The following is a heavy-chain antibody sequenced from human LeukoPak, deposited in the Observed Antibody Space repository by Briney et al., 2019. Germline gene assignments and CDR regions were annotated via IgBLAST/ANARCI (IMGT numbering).Heavy chain of an antibody. D-gene: IGHD3-10*01. J-gene: IGHJ3*02. CDR3: AREGGNRRGSRIRVGAFDI. Sequence: PSETLSLTCTVSGFSISTGYYWGWIRQPPGKGLEWIGNIFHSGSTYYNSSLKSRVTISVDTSKNQFSLKLNSVTAADTAVYYCAREGGNRRGSRIRVGAFDIWGQGTMVTVSS. V-gene: IGHV4-38-2*02. CDR1: GFSISTGYY. CDR2: IFHSGST.